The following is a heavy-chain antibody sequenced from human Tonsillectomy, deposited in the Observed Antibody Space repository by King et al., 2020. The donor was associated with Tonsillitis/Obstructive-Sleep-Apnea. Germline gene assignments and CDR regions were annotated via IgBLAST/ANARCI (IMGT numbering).Heavy chain of an antibody. CDR1: GYTFTSYY. D-gene: IGHD2-15*01. Sequence: VQLVQSGAEVKKPGASVKVSCKASGYTFTSYYMHWVRQAPGQGLEWMGIINPSGGSTNYAQKFQGRVTMTRDTSTSTVYMELSSLRSEDTAVYYCARDPDCSGGSCYSEEWFDPWGQGTLVTVSS. V-gene: IGHV1-46*01. J-gene: IGHJ5*02. CDR3: ARDPDCSGGSCYSEEWFDP. CDR2: INPSGGST.